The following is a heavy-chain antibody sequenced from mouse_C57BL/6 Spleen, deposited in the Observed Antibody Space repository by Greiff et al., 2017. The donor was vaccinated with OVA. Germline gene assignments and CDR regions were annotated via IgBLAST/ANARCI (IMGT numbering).Heavy chain of an antibody. CDR1: GYTFTSYW. J-gene: IGHJ4*01. Sequence: VQLQQPGAELVMPGASVKLSCKASGYTFTSYWMHWVKQRPGQGLEWIGEIDPSDSYTNYNQKFKGKSTLTVDKSSSTAYMQLSSLTSEDAAVYYCARGGAMDDWGQGTSVTVSS. V-gene: IGHV1-69*01. CDR2: IDPSDSYT. CDR3: ARGGAMDD.